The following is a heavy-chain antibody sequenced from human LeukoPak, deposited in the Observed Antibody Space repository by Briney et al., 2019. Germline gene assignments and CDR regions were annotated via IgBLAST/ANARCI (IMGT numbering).Heavy chain of an antibody. D-gene: IGHD2-15*01. CDR1: GVTLSSYW. J-gene: IGHJ4*02. CDR3: VAARADFDY. CDR2: INSDGNST. V-gene: IGHV3-74*01. Sequence: GGPLRLSCAASGVTLSSYWMHWVRQAQGKGLVWVSRINSDGNSTTYADPVKGRFTISRDTAKNSLYLQMNSLRAEDTAVYYCVAARADFDYWGQGTLVTVSS.